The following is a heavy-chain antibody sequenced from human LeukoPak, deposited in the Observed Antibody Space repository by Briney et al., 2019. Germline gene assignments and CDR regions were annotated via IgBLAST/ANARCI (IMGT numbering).Heavy chain of an antibody. Sequence: PGGSLRLSCAASGFTFSSYSMHWVRQAPGKGLEWVSSISSSSSYIYYADSVKGRFTISRDNAKNSLYLQMNSLRAEDTAVYYCARGPTYYDFWSGYYNYYYYMDVWGKGTTVTVSS. CDR2: ISSSSSYI. CDR3: ARGPTYYDFWSGYYNYYYYMDV. CDR1: GFTFSSYS. D-gene: IGHD3-3*01. J-gene: IGHJ6*03. V-gene: IGHV3-21*01.